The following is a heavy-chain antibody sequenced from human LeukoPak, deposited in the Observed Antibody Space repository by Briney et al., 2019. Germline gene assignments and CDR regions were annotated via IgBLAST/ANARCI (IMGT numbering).Heavy chain of an antibody. Sequence: SETLSLTCAVYGGSFSGYYWSWIRQPPGKGLEWIGEINHSGSTNYNPSLKSRVTISVDTSKNQFSLKLSSVTAADTAVYYCARSRTVTIRGWFDPWGQGTLVTVSS. CDR2: INHSGST. V-gene: IGHV4-34*01. J-gene: IGHJ5*02. CDR1: GGSFSGYY. CDR3: ARSRTVTIRGWFDP. D-gene: IGHD4-17*01.